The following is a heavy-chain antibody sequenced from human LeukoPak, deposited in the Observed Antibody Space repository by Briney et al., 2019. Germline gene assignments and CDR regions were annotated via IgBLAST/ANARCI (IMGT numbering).Heavy chain of an antibody. V-gene: IGHV1-8*03. CDR1: GYTFTSYD. D-gene: IGHD3-22*01. CDR2: MNPNSGNT. Sequence: ASVKVSCKASGYTFTSYDINWVRQATGQGLEWMGWMNPNSGNTGYAQKFQGRVTITRNTSISTAYMVLSSLRSEDTAVYYCARGRYDSSSDAFDIWGQGTMVTVSS. CDR3: ARGRYDSSSDAFDI. J-gene: IGHJ3*02.